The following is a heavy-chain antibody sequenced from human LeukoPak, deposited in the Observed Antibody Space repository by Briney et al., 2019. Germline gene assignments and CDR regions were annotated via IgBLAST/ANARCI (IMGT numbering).Heavy chain of an antibody. Sequence: QAGGSLRLSCAASGFTFSSCEMNWVRQAPGKGLEWLSDISVTSEKSYADSVKGRFTISRDNAKNSLFLQMNSLRDEDTAVYYCVRDPGRSSNYWGQGTLVTVSS. J-gene: IGHJ4*02. V-gene: IGHV3-48*02. CDR2: ISVTSEK. CDR3: VRDPGRSSNY. D-gene: IGHD1-26*01. CDR1: GFTFSSCE.